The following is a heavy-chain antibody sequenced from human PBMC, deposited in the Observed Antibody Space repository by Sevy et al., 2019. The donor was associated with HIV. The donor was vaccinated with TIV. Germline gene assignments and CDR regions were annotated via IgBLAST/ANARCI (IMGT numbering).Heavy chain of an antibody. CDR2: ISYDGSNT. CDR1: GFTFSSYA. Sequence: GGSLRLSCAASGFTFSSYAMHWVRQAPDKGLEWVAVISYDGSNTYCADSVKGRFTISRDNSKNTLYLQMNSLRADDTAVFYCARFPPQRAFDIWGQGTTVTVSS. V-gene: IGHV3-30*04. J-gene: IGHJ3*02. CDR3: ARFPPQRAFDI.